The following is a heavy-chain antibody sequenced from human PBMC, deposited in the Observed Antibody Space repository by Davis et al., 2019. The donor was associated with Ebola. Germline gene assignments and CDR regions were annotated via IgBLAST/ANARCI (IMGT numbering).Heavy chain of an antibody. V-gene: IGHV4-31*03. CDR1: GGSISSGGYY. Sequence: PSETLSLTCTVSGGSISSGGYYWSWIRQHPGKGLEWIGYIYYSGSTYYNPSLKSRVTISVDTSKNQFSLKLSSVTAADTAVYYCARWGFYGGKQGYYYYGMDVWGKGTTVTVSS. D-gene: IGHD4-23*01. CDR3: ARWGFYGGKQGYYYYGMDV. CDR2: IYYSGST. J-gene: IGHJ6*04.